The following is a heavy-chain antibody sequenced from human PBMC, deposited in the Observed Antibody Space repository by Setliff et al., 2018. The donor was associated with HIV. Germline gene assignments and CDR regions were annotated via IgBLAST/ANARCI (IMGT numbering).Heavy chain of an antibody. D-gene: IGHD3-22*01. CDR3: ARGSEDYYDSSGYGF. J-gene: IGHJ4*02. V-gene: IGHV1-8*01. Sequence: ASVKVSCKASGGSFSNYAVNWVRQAPGQGLEWMGWMNPNSGNTGYAQKFQGRVTMTRNTSISTAYMELSSLRSEDTAVYYCARGSEDYYDSSGYGFWGQGTLVTVSS. CDR2: MNPNSGNT. CDR1: GGSFSNYA.